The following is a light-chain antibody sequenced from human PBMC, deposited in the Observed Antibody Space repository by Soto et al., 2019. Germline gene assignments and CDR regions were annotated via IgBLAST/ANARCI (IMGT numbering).Light chain of an antibody. Sequence: DIQMTHSPSSLSASVGDRVTITCRPSQSISSYLNWYQQKPGKAPKLLIYAASSLQSGVPSRFSGSGSGTDFTLTISSLQPEDFATYYCQQSYSTPYTFGQGTKVDIK. CDR3: QQSYSTPYT. V-gene: IGKV1-39*01. CDR2: AAS. CDR1: QSISSY. J-gene: IGKJ2*01.